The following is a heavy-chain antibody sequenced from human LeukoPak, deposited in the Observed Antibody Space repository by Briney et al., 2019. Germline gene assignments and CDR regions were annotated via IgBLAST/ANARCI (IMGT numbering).Heavy chain of an antibody. D-gene: IGHD6-13*01. J-gene: IGHJ6*02. Sequence: SVKVSCKASGGTFSSFAISWVRQAPGQGLEWMGRIIPIRDTTNYAQKFQGRVTITADKSTSTAYMELSSLKSEDTAVYYCADGGQLVHLVNQGYYYGMDVWGQGTTVTVSS. CDR3: ADGGQLVHLVNQGYYYGMDV. CDR1: GGTFSSFA. V-gene: IGHV1-69*04. CDR2: IIPIRDTT.